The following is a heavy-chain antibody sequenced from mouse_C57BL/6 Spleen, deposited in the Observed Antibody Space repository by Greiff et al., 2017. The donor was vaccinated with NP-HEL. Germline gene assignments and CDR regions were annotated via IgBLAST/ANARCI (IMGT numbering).Heavy chain of an antibody. CDR2: ISYDGSN. CDR3: ARGPGPFDY. Sequence: EVKLMESGPGLVKPSQSLSLTCSVTGYSITSGYYWNWIRQFPGNKLEWMGYISYDGSNNYNPSLKNRISITRDTSKNQFFLKLNSVTTEDTATYYCARGPGPFDYWGQGTTLTVSS. V-gene: IGHV3-6*01. D-gene: IGHD3-1*01. J-gene: IGHJ2*01. CDR1: GYSITSGYY.